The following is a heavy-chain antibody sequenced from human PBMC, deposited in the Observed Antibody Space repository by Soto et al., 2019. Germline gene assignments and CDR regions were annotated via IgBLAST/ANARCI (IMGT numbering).Heavy chain of an antibody. CDR3: ARPLVTMVRGVLNGYYYYGLDV. V-gene: IGHV4-39*01. CDR2: IYYSGST. CDR1: GGSISSSSYY. J-gene: IGHJ6*02. Sequence: SETLSLTCTVSGGSISSSSYYWGWIRQPPGKGLEWIGSIYYSGSTYYNPSLKSRVTISVDTSKNQFSLKLSSVTAADTAVYYCARPLVTMVRGVLNGYYYYGLDVWGQGTTVTVSS. D-gene: IGHD3-10*01.